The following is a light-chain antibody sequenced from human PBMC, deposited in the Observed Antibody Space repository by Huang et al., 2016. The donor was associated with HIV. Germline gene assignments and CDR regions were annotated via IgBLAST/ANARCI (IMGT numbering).Light chain of an antibody. CDR2: GAS. CDR3: QQYGSSRGLT. CDR1: QSVSTNY. V-gene: IGKV3-20*01. Sequence: EIVLTQSPGTLSLSPGERVTLSYRASQSVSTNYLAWYQQKPGQAPRLLIYGASSRATGIPDRFSGSGSGTDFTLTISRLEPEDFAVYYCQQYGSSRGLTFGGGTKVEIK. J-gene: IGKJ4*01.